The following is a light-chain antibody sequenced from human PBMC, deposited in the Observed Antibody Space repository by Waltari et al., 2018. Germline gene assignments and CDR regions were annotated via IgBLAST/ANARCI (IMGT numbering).Light chain of an antibody. J-gene: IGKJ2*02. CDR3: QQYNTWPPST. CDR1: QSVSSN. CDR2: GAS. V-gene: IGKV3-15*01. Sequence: EIVMTQSPAALSVSPGETATLSCRASQSVSSNLAWYQHKPGQPPRLLISGASTRATGVPARFSGSGSGTEFTLTISSLQSEDSAIYYCQQYNTWPPSTFGQGTKLEIK.